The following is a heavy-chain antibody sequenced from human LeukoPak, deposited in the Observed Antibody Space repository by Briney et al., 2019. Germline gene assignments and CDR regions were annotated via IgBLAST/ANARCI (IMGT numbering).Heavy chain of an antibody. V-gene: IGHV3-53*04. CDR3: ARGGLYYYDSSGYYYGDAFDI. CDR2: IYSGGST. J-gene: IGHJ3*02. Sequence: GGSLRLSCAASGFTVSSNYMSWVRQAPGKGLEWVSVIYSGGSTYYADSVKGRFTISRHNSKNTLYLQMNSLRVEDTAVYYCARGGLYYYDSSGYYYGDAFDIWGQGTMVTVSS. D-gene: IGHD3-22*01. CDR1: GFTVSSNY.